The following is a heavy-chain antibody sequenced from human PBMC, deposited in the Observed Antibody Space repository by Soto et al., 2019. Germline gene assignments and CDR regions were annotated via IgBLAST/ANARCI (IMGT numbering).Heavy chain of an antibody. D-gene: IGHD1-26*01. CDR1: GFTFSSYW. V-gene: IGHV3-74*01. CDR3: VRDDPCLGIDQ. Sequence: EVQLVESGGGLVQPGWSLRLSCAASGFTFSSYWMHWVRQDPGKGLVWVSHINNDGSDSTYADSVKGRFTISRDNAKNTLYLQMNSLRAEDTAVYFCVRDDPCLGIDQWGLGTLVTFSS. CDR2: INNDGSDS. J-gene: IGHJ4*02.